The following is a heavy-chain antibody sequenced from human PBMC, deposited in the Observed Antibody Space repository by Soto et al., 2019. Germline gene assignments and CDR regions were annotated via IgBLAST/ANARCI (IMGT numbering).Heavy chain of an antibody. Sequence: QVQLVESGGGLVKPGESLRLSCAASGFTFSDYYMSWIRQAPGKGLEWVSYISSSGNPIYYADSVKGRFTISRDNAKNSLYLQMNSLRAEVTDVYYCARETVDAPTWFDPWGQGTLVTVSS. CDR1: GFTFSDYY. J-gene: IGHJ5*02. D-gene: IGHD2-15*01. V-gene: IGHV3-11*01. CDR2: ISSSGNPI. CDR3: ARETVDAPTWFDP.